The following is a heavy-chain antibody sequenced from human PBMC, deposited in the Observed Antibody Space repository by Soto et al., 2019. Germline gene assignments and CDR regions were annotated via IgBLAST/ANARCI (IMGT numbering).Heavy chain of an antibody. V-gene: IGHV5-51*01. D-gene: IGHD1-1*01. Sequence: PGESLKISFKGSGYSFSTYLISWVRQMPVKGLEWMGIIYPDDSDIRYSPSFQGQVTISVDKSIRTAYLQWRSLTASDTAIYYCARRRETTMAYDAYDLWGQWTTVTVSS. CDR2: IYPDDSDI. CDR3: ARRRETTMAYDAYDL. J-gene: IGHJ3*01. CDR1: GYSFSTYL.